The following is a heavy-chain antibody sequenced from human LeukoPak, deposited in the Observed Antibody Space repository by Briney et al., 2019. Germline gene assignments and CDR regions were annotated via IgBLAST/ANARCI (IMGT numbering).Heavy chain of an antibody. D-gene: IGHD5-18*01. Sequence: GASVKVSCKASGYTSTSYYMHWVRQAPGQGLEWMGIINPSGGSTSYAQKFQGRVTMTRDTSTSTVYMELSSLRSEDTAVYYCARGHLDRGYSINWFDPWGQGTLVTVSS. CDR1: GYTSTSYY. V-gene: IGHV1-46*01. CDR3: ARGHLDRGYSINWFDP. J-gene: IGHJ5*02. CDR2: INPSGGST.